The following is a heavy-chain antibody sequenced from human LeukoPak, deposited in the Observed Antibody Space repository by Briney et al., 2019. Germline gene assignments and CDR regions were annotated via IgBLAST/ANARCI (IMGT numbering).Heavy chain of an antibody. CDR2: IYYSGST. V-gene: IGHV4-39*07. CDR1: GGSISSSSYY. CDR3: ARDSGYSSSWEWFDP. D-gene: IGHD6-13*01. Sequence: SETLSLTCTVSGGSISSSSYYWGWIRQPPGKGLEWIGSIYYSGSTYYNPSLKSRVTISVDTSKNQFSLKLSSVTAADTAVYYCARDSGYSSSWEWFDPWGQGTLVTVSS. J-gene: IGHJ5*02.